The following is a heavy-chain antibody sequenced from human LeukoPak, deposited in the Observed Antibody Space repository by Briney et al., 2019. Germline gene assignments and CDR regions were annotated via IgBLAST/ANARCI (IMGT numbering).Heavy chain of an antibody. CDR2: IWYDGSNK. CDR3: ARGLPRVDY. J-gene: IGHJ4*02. V-gene: IGHV3-33*08. CDR1: GFTFSSYA. Sequence: GGSLRLSCAASGFTFSSYAMSWVRQAPGKGLEWVAVIWYDGSNKYYADSVKGRFTISRDNSKNTLYLQMNSLRAEDTAVYYCARGLPRVDYWGQGTLVTVSS. D-gene: IGHD4-17*01.